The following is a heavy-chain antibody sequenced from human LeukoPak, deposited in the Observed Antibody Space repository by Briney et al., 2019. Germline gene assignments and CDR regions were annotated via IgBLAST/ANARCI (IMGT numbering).Heavy chain of an antibody. D-gene: IGHD6-13*01. V-gene: IGHV4-30-2*01. CDR3: ARVGIAAAGTIWFDP. CDR2: IYHSGST. J-gene: IGHJ5*02. CDR1: GGSISSGGYY. Sequence: ASETLSLTCTVSGGSISSGGYYWSWIRQPPGKGLEWIGYIYHSGSTYYNTSLKSRVTISVDRSKNQFSLKLSSVTAADTAVYYCARVGIAAAGTIWFDPWGQGTLVTVSS.